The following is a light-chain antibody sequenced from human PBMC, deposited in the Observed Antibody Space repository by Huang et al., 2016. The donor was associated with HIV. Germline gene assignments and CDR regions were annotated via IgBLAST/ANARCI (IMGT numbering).Light chain of an antibody. CDR3: QQRSNWPPSLT. V-gene: IGKV3-11*01. Sequence: EIVLTQSPATLSLSPGERPTLSCRPSQSVNRYLAWYQQKTGQAPRLLIYDASNRATGIPARFSGSGSGTDFTLTISSLEPEDFAVYYCQQRSNWPPSLTFGGGTKVEIK. CDR2: DAS. CDR1: QSVNRY. J-gene: IGKJ4*01.